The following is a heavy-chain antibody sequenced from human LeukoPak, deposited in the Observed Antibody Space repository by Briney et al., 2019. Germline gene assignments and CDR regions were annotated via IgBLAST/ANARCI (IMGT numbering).Heavy chain of an antibody. D-gene: IGHD3-10*01. J-gene: IGHJ6*02. CDR2: INVVNGAI. CDR1: GFTLRYYQ. V-gene: IGHV3-48*01. CDR3: VRDGNRGYDMDV. Sequence: GGSLRLSCATSGFTLRYYQMNRVRQAPGKGLEWASYINVVNGAIYYADSVKGRFTISGDIATNSVYLQMNSLRAEDTALYYCVRDGNRGYDMDVWGQGTAVTVSS.